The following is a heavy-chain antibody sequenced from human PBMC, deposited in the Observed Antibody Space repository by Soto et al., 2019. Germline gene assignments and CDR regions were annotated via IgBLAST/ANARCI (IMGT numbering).Heavy chain of an antibody. V-gene: IGHV3-23*01. Sequence: PGGSLRLSCAASGFTFSSYAMSWVRQAPGKGLEWVSAISGSGGSTYYADSVKGRFTISRDNSKNTLYLQMNSLRAEDTAVYYCAKDRYGDYATEYFQHWGQGTLVTVSS. D-gene: IGHD4-17*01. CDR3: AKDRYGDYATEYFQH. CDR2: ISGSGGST. J-gene: IGHJ1*01. CDR1: GFTFSSYA.